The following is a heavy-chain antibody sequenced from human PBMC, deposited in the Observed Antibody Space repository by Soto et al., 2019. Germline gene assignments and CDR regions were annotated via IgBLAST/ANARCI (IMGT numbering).Heavy chain of an antibody. J-gene: IGHJ4*02. D-gene: IGHD3-10*01. V-gene: IGHV1-69*01. CDR3: ATELGENPASPFDA. CDR1: GVTFSSET. Sequence: QVQLVQSGADVKKPGSSVKVSCQASGVTFSSETLGWVRQAPGQGLEWVGGIIPLFETASYAQEFQGRVTITADESTSTVYMELSSLRSDDTAVYFCATELGENPASPFDAWGQGTLVTVSS. CDR2: IIPLFETA.